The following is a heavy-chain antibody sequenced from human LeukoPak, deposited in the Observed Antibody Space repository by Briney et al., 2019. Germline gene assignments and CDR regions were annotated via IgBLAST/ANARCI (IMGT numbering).Heavy chain of an antibody. CDR1: GGTFSSYA. J-gene: IGHJ6*03. CDR3: ARDADFGVAYYYYMDV. V-gene: IGHV1-2*02. CDR2: INPNSGGT. Sequence: ASVKVSCKASGGTFSSYAISWVRQAPGQGLEWMGWINPNSGGTNYAQKFQGRVTMTRDTSISTAYMELSRLRSDDTAVYYCARDADFGVAYYYYMDVWGKGTTVTVSS. D-gene: IGHD3-3*01.